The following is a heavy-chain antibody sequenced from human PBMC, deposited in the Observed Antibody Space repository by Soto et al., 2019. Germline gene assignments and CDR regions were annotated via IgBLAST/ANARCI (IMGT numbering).Heavy chain of an antibody. CDR2: ISAYNGNT. J-gene: IGHJ5*02. CDR1: GYTFTSYG. Sequence: ASVKVSCKASGYTFTSYGISWVGQAPGQGLEWMGWISAYNGNTNYAQKLQGRVTMTTDTSTSTAYMELRSLRSDDTAVYYCARDNQGYYGSGSDPDWWHWLAPRGQGT. CDR3: ARDNQGYYGSGSDPDWWHWLAP. V-gene: IGHV1-18*04. D-gene: IGHD3-10*01.